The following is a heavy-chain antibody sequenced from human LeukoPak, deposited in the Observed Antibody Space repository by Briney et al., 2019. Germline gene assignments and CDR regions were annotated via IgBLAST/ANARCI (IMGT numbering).Heavy chain of an antibody. D-gene: IGHD3-10*01. CDR1: GGSISSYY. Sequence: QPSETLSLTCTVSGGSISSYYWSWIRQPPGKGLEWVANINEDGSMKTYVDSLKGRFTISRDNTQNSMYLQMNSLRAEDTAVYYCARDEPGYGEFLLYWGQGTLVTVSS. CDR3: ARDEPGYGEFLLY. V-gene: IGHV3-7*01. CDR2: INEDGSMK. J-gene: IGHJ4*02.